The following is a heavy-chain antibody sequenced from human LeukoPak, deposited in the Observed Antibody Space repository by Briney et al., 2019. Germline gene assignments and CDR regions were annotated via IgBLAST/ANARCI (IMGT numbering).Heavy chain of an antibody. J-gene: IGHJ4*02. Sequence: GGSLRLSCGVSGFNFNTYNMNWVRQAPGKGLEWVSAISSSSSYMYYADSVRGRFTISRDNAKSSLYLQMNSLRAEDTAVYYCARASGGDRGYDLYYLDYWGQGSLVTVSS. CDR1: GFNFNTYN. CDR2: ISSSSSYM. V-gene: IGHV3-21*01. CDR3: ARASGGDRGYDLYYLDY. D-gene: IGHD5-12*01.